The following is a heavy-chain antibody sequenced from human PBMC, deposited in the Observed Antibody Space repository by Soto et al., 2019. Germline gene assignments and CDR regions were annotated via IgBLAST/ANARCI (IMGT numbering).Heavy chain of an antibody. Sequence: EVQLLESGGGLVQPGGSLRISCAASGFTFGSYAMTWVRQAPGKGLEWVSALTGSGASTYYADSVRSRFIISRDNSKNTLYLQMYSLRAEDTAVYYCAQDFGGRRPFPYWGQGTLVTVSS. CDR1: GFTFGSYA. V-gene: IGHV3-23*01. CDR2: LTGSGAST. CDR3: AQDFGGRRPFPY. J-gene: IGHJ4*02. D-gene: IGHD1-26*01.